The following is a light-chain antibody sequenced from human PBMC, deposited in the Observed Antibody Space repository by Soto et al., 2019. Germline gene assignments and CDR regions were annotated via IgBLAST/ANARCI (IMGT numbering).Light chain of an antibody. V-gene: IGKV1-39*01. CDR2: TVS. J-gene: IGKJ4*01. CDR3: QQCYSIPPT. Sequence: IQITQSPSSLSTSVGDRVTVTCRASQNIGINLNWYQQKPGKAPKLLIYTVSNLQTGVPLRFSGRGSGTEFTLTISALQPEHFANYYCQQCYSIPPTFGGGTKVDIK. CDR1: QNIGIN.